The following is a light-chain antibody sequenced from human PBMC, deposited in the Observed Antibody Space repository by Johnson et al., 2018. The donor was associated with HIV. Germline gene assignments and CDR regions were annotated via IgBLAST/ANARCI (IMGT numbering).Light chain of an antibody. CDR2: ESN. J-gene: IGLJ1*01. Sequence: QSVLTQPPSVSAAPGQKVTISCSGSSSNIGNNYVSWYQQLPGTAPKLLIYESNKRPSGIPDRFSGSKSGTSATLGITGLQTGDEADYYCGTWDDSLRALYVFGTVTKVTVL. V-gene: IGLV1-51*02. CDR1: SSNIGNNY. CDR3: GTWDDSLRALYV.